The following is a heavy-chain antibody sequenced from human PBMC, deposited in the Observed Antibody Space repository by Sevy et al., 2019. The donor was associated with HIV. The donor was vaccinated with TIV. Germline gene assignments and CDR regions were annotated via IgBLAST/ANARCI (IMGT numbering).Heavy chain of an antibody. V-gene: IGHV3-11*01. J-gene: IGHJ4*02. D-gene: IGHD2-21*02. CDR1: GFTFSDYH. CDR3: AREADYYFDS. Sequence: GGSLRLSCEASGFTFSDYHMTWIRQAPGKGLEWVAYISSRGSTEHYADSVKGRFTISRDNVKNSLYLQMDSLRGDDTAVYYCAREADYYFDSWGQGSLVTVSS. CDR2: ISSRGSTE.